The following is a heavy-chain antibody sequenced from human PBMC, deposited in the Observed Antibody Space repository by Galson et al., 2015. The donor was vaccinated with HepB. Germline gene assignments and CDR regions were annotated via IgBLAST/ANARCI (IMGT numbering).Heavy chain of an antibody. CDR2: IYPDDSDT. J-gene: IGHJ4*02. V-gene: IGHV5-51*01. CDR1: GYTFTSYW. Sequence: QSGAEVKKPGESLKISCEGSGYTFTSYWIGWVRQMPGKGLEWMGIIYPDDSDTTYSSSFQGHVTISVDKSISTAYLQWSSLRASDTAMYYCARVASSAPNTHFDYWGQGTLVTVSS. CDR3: ARVASSAPNTHFDY. D-gene: IGHD3-22*01.